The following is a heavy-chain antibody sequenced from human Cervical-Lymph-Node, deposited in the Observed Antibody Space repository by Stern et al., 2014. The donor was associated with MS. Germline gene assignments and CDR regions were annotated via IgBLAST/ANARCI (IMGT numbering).Heavy chain of an antibody. CDR3: ARDQGFQLMNS. D-gene: IGHD2-2*01. V-gene: IGHV4-4*02. Sequence: QLQLQESGPGLVRPSGTLSLTCAVSGDSISNDNWWSWVRQPPGKGLEWIGEGYHTGSANYDPSLKSRVTISVDKSKNQFSLRLTSMTAADTAVYYCARDQGFQLMNSWGQGTLVIVSS. J-gene: IGHJ4*02. CDR1: GDSISNDNW. CDR2: GYHTGSA.